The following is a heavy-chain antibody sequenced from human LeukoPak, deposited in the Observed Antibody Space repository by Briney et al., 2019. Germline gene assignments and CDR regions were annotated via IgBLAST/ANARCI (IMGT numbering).Heavy chain of an antibody. CDR2: IIPIFGTA. Sequence: RASVKVSCKASGGTFSSYAISWVRQAPGQGLEWMGGIIPIFGTANYAQKFQGRVTITTDESTGTAYMELSSLRSEDTAVYYCASELQLNDPYYYYYMDVWGKGTTATVSS. V-gene: IGHV1-69*05. CDR1: GGTFSSYA. CDR3: ASELQLNDPYYYYYMDV. D-gene: IGHD4-11*01. J-gene: IGHJ6*03.